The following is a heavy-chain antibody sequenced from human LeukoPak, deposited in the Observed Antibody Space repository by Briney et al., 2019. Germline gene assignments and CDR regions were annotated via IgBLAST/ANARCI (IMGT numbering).Heavy chain of an antibody. CDR1: GDSFSSNSVT. Sequence: SQTLSLTCAISGDSFSSNSVTWNWIRQSPSRGLKWLGRTYYRSTWYNDYAVSVRGRITVNPDTSKSQFSLHLNSVTPEDTAVYYCARRLTQYDCFDPWGQGILVTVSS. J-gene: IGHJ5*02. CDR2: TYYRSTWYN. CDR3: ARRLTQYDCFDP. V-gene: IGHV6-1*01. D-gene: IGHD2-2*01.